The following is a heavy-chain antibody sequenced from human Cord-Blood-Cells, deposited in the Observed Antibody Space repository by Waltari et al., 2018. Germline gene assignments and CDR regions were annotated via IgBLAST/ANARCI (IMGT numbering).Heavy chain of an antibody. J-gene: IGHJ3*02. CDR1: GFTFSSHD. CDR3: ARVRMEAFDI. D-gene: IGHD2-15*01. Sequence: EVQLVESGGGLVQPGGSMRLSCAASGFTFSSHDMHWGRQATGKGLEWVSAIGTAGDTYYPGSVKGRFTISRENAKNSLYLQMNSLRAGDTAVYYCARVRMEAFDIWGQGTMVTVSS. CDR2: IGTAGDT. V-gene: IGHV3-13*01.